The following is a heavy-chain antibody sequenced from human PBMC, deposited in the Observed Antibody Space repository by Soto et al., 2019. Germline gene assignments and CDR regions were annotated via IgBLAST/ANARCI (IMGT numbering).Heavy chain of an antibody. CDR2: LYTGTDT. CDR1: GFTVSSTY. CDR3: ARSRYTGPYAGRFLDY. Sequence: EVQLVESGGGLIQPGGSLRLSCAASGFTVSSTYLTWVRQALWKGLEWVAILYTGTDTVYADSVKGRFTISRDSSKNTFYLQINSLRAEDTAMYFCARSRYTGPYAGRFLDYWGQGSLVTVSS. J-gene: IGHJ4*02. D-gene: IGHD1-26*01. V-gene: IGHV3-53*01.